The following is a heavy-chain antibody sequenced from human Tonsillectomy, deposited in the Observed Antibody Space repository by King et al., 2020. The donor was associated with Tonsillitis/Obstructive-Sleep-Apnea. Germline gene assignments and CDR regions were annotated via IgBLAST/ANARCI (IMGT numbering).Heavy chain of an antibody. CDR1: GFTFSNDW. D-gene: IGHD2-21*01. Sequence: VQLVESGGGLVQPGGSLRLSCAASGFTFSNDWMGWVRQAPGKGLEWVANIKQDGSEENYVDSVKGRFTISRDNAKKSLYLQMNSLRVEDTAVYYCARDLTPEANCDGKAIGYWDAFDLWGQGTMVTVSS. J-gene: IGHJ3*01. V-gene: IGHV3-7*04. CDR3: ARDLTPEANCDGKAIGYWDAFDL. CDR2: IKQDGSEE.